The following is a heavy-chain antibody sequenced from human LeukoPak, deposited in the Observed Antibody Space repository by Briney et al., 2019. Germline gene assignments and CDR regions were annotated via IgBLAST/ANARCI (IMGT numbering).Heavy chain of an antibody. D-gene: IGHD2-2*01. J-gene: IGHJ5*02. CDR1: GDSISSNSIT. CDR3: ARRLTQYDCFDP. Sequence: SQTLSLTCAISGDSISSNSITWNWIRQSPSRGLEWLGRTYYRSTWYNDYAVSVRGRITVNPDTSKNQFSLHLNSVTPEDTAVYYCARRLTQYDCFDPWGQGILVTVSS. V-gene: IGHV6-1*01. CDR2: TYYRSTWYN.